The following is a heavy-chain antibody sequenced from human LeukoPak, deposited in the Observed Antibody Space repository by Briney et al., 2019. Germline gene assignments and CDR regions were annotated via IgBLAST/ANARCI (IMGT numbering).Heavy chain of an antibody. CDR1: GGSFSGYY. V-gene: IGHV4-34*01. Sequence: SETLSLTCAVYGGSFSGYYWSWIRQPPGKGLEWIGEINHSGSTNYNPSLKSRVTISVDTSKNQFSLKLSSVTAADTAVYYCARAWSGYAFDYWGQGTLVTVSS. D-gene: IGHD3-3*01. J-gene: IGHJ4*02. CDR2: INHSGST. CDR3: ARAWSGYAFDY.